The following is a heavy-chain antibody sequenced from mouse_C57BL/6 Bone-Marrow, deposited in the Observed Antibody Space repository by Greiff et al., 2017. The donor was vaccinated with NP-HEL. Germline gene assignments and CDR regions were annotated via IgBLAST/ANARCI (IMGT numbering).Heavy chain of an antibody. V-gene: IGHV1-72*01. CDR1: GYTFTSYW. CDR2: IDPNSGCT. D-gene: IGHD1-1*01. Sequence: QVQLQQPGAELVKPGASVKLSCTASGYTFTSYWMHWVKQRPGRGLEWIGRIDPNSGCTKYNEKFKSKATLTVDKPSSTAYMQLSSLTSEDSAVYYCGYGSSPYWYFDVWGTGTTVTVSS. J-gene: IGHJ1*03. CDR3: GYGSSPYWYFDV.